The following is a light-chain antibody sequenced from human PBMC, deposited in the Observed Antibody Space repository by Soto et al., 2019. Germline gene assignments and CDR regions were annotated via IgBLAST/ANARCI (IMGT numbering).Light chain of an antibody. Sequence: IVLTQSPSTLSLSPLETAISSCRASQSVTSSSIAWHQQKPGQAPRVLIYDASHRASGIPARFSGSGSGTDFTLTISSLEPEDAALYYCQQRSNWPPITFGQGTRLEI. CDR1: QSVTSSS. V-gene: IGKV3D-20*02. J-gene: IGKJ5*01. CDR2: DAS. CDR3: QQRSNWPPIT.